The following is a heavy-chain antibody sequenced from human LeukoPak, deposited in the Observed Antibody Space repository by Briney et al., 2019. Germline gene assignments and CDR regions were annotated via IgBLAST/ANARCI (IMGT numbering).Heavy chain of an antibody. J-gene: IGHJ4*02. Sequence: SVKVSCKASGGTFNNYGISWVRQAPGQGLEWMGRIIPILGIANYAQKFQGRVTITADKSTSTAYMELSSLRSEDTAVYYCARVPGIAVAGGYDYWGQGTLVTVSS. V-gene: IGHV1-69*04. CDR2: IIPILGIA. CDR1: GGTFNNYG. D-gene: IGHD6-19*01. CDR3: ARVPGIAVAGGYDY.